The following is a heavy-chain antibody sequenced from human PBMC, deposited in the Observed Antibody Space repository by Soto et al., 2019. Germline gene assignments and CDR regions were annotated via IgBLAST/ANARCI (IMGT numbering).Heavy chain of an antibody. V-gene: IGHV3-53*01. CDR2: IYSGGST. Sequence: EVQLVESGGGLIQPGGSLRLSCAASGFTVSSNYMSWVRQAPGKGLEWVSVIYSGGSTYYADSVKGRFTISRDNSKNTLYLQINSLRAEDTAVYYCASYSSSDAFDIWGHGTMVTVSS. J-gene: IGHJ3*02. CDR3: ASYSSSDAFDI. CDR1: GFTVSSNY. D-gene: IGHD6-6*01.